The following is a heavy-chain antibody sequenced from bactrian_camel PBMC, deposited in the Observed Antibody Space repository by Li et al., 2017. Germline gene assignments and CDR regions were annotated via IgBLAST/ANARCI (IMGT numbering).Heavy chain of an antibody. CDR2: ISSGGITT. V-gene: IGHV3S40*01. J-gene: IGHJ4*01. D-gene: IGHD4*01. Sequence: DVQLVESGGGLVQPGGSLRLSCTASGFVFGTTTMSWVRQVPGKGFEWVSSISSGGITTYYADSVKGQFTISRDNAKNTVYLQMNSPKPEDTAVYYCVRGWDDDTWSLKYWGQGTQVTVS. CDR1: GFVFGTTT. CDR3: VRGWDDDTWSLKY.